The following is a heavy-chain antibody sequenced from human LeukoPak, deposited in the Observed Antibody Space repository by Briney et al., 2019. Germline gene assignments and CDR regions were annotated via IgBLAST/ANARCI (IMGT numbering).Heavy chain of an antibody. CDR1: GGSISSYY. CDR2: IYYSGST. D-gene: IGHD3-3*01. Sequence: PSETLSLTCTVSGGSISSYYWSWIRQPPGKGLEWIGYIYYSGSTNYNPSLKSRVTISVDTSKNQCSLKLSSVTAADTAVYYCARATTIFGVDTAYYYYYMDVWGKGTTVTVSS. CDR3: ARATTIFGVDTAYYYYYMDV. J-gene: IGHJ6*03. V-gene: IGHV4-59*01.